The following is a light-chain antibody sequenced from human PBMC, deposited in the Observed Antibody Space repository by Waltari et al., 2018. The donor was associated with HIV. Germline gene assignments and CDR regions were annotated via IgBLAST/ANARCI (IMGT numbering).Light chain of an antibody. Sequence: QSALTQPRSVSGSPGQSVTISCTGASSDVGFYNYVSWYQHHPGKAPKLMIYDVNKRPSGVPDRFSGSKSGNTASLTISGLQAEDEADYYCCSYAGSFWVFGGGTKLTVL. CDR3: CSYAGSFWV. J-gene: IGLJ3*02. CDR2: DVN. CDR1: SSDVGFYNY. V-gene: IGLV2-11*01.